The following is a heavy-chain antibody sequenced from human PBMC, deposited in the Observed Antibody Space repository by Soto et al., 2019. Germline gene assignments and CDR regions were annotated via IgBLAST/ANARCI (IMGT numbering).Heavy chain of an antibody. V-gene: IGHV3-33*01. J-gene: IGHJ4*02. Sequence: GGSLRLSCAASGSTFSSYGMHWVRQAPGKGLEWVAVIWYDGSNKYYADSVKGRFTISRDNSKNTLYLQMNSLRAEDTAVYYCARDISPYSSSQEHDYWGQGTLVTVSS. CDR1: GSTFSSYG. CDR3: ARDISPYSSSQEHDY. D-gene: IGHD6-13*01. CDR2: IWYDGSNK.